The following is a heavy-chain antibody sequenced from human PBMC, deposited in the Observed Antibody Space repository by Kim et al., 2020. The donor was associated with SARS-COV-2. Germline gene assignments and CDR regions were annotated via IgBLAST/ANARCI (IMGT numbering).Heavy chain of an antibody. D-gene: IGHD3-10*01. J-gene: IGHJ4*02. Sequence: SVKGRFSISRDNSKNTLYLQMNGLRPEDTAVYYCAKDPLYYGSGSYYFEYWGQGTPVTVSS. CDR3: AKDPLYYGSGSYYFEY. V-gene: IGHV3-30*02.